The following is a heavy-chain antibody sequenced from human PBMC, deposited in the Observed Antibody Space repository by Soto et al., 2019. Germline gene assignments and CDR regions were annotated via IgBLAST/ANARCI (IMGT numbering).Heavy chain of an antibody. CDR1: GGTFSSYT. Sequence: QVQLVQSGAEVKKPGSSVKVSCKASGGTFSSYTISWVRQAPGQGLEWMGRIIPILGIANYAQKFQGRVTITADKCTSTAYMELSSLRSEDTAVYYCARDRGNWNPRGYDAFDIWGQGTMVTVSS. CDR3: ARDRGNWNPRGYDAFDI. D-gene: IGHD1-1*01. V-gene: IGHV1-69*08. CDR2: IIPILGIA. J-gene: IGHJ3*02.